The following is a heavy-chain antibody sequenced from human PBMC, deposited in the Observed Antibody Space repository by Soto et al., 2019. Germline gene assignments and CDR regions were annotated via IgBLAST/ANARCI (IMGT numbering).Heavy chain of an antibody. D-gene: IGHD3-16*02. CDR2: INWNGGST. J-gene: IGHJ4*02. CDR1: GFTFDDYG. V-gene: IGHV3-20*04. CDR3: ARDWRSYRPNYYFDY. Sequence: PGGSLRLSCAASGFTFDDYGMSWVRQAPGKGLEWVSGINWNGGSTGYADSVKGRFTISRDNAKNSLYLQMNSLRAEDTALYYCARDWRSYRPNYYFDYWGQGTLVTVSS.